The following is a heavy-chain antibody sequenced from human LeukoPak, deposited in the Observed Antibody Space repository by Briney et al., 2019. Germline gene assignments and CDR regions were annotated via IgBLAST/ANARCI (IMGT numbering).Heavy chain of an antibody. CDR1: GYSISSGYY. D-gene: IGHD3-9*01. CDR3: ARTYYDILTGYLNWFDP. J-gene: IGHJ5*02. V-gene: IGHV4-38-2*01. CDR2: IYHSGST. Sequence: SEALSLTCAVSGYSISSGYYWGWIRQPPGKGLEWIGSIYHSGSTYYNPSLKSRVAISVDTSKNQFSLKLSSVTAADTAVYYCARTYYDILTGYLNWFDPWGQGTLVTVSS.